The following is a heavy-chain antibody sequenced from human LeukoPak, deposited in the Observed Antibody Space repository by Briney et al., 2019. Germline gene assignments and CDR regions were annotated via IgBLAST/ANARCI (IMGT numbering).Heavy chain of an antibody. CDR1: GYTFTGYY. D-gene: IGHD2/OR15-2a*01. J-gene: IGHJ4*02. V-gene: IGHV1-2*02. CDR3: AREIGGDAEGDY. CDR2: INPNSGGT. Sequence: ASVKVSCKASGYTFTGYYMHWVRQASGQGLEWMGWINPNSGGTNYAQKFQGRVTMTRDTSISTAYMELSRLRSDDTAVYYCAREIGGDAEGDYWGQGTLVTVSS.